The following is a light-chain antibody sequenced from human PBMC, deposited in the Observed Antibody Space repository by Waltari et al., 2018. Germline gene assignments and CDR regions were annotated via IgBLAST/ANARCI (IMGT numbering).Light chain of an antibody. CDR1: QSVSSN. CDR2: GAS. J-gene: IGKJ1*01. CDR3: QQYNNWPRT. Sequence: EIVMTQSPATLSVSPGERATFSCRASQSVSSNLAWYQQEPGQAPRLLIFGASTRATDIPTRFSGSGSGTEFTLTVSGLQSEDFAVYFCQQYNNWPRTFGQGTKVESK. V-gene: IGKV3-15*01.